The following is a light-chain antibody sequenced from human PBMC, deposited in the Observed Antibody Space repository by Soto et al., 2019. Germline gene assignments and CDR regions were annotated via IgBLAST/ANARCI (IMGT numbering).Light chain of an antibody. V-gene: IGKV3-15*01. CDR3: PHRSNWLIT. J-gene: IGKJ5*01. CDR2: GAS. Sequence: EVLMKQSPATLSVSTGDRATLSCRASQSINSNLAWYQQQPGQAPRLLIYGASTRATAVPDRFSGSGSGTDFTLTISSLQSEDFALYYCPHRSNWLITFGLGTRLAIK. CDR1: QSINSN.